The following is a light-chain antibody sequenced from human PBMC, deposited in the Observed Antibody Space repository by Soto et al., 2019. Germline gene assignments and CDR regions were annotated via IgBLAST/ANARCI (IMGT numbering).Light chain of an antibody. Sequence: EIVLTQSPGTLSLSTGERATLSCRASQGVSSNYLAWYQQKSGQAPRLLLYGTSSRATGIPERFSGSGSGTDFTLTISRLEPEDFAVYYCQHYGSSRTFGQGTKVDI. J-gene: IGKJ1*01. CDR2: GTS. CDR1: QGVSSNY. V-gene: IGKV3-20*01. CDR3: QHYGSSRT.